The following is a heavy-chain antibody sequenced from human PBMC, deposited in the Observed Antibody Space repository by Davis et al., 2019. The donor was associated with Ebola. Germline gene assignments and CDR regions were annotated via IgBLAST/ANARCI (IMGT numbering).Heavy chain of an antibody. CDR3: AKGGRSPLHQIDY. J-gene: IGHJ4*02. Sequence: PGGSLRLSCAASGFTFSSYAMSWVRQAPGKGLEWVSAISGSGGSTYYADSVKGRFTISRDKSKNTMYLQMNSLRDEDTAVYYCAKGGRSPLHQIDYWGQGTLVTVSS. V-gene: IGHV3-23*01. CDR2: ISGSGGST. D-gene: IGHD3-16*01. CDR1: GFTFSSYA.